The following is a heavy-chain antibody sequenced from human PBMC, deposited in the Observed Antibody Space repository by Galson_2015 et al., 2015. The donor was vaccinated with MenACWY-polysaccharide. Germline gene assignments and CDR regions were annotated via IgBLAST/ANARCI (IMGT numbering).Heavy chain of an antibody. CDR1: GFIFSNYV. CDR2: ISYDGSNT. Sequence: LRLSCAAFGFIFSNYVMHWVRQAPGKGLEWVAVISYDGSNTYSADSVKGRFTISRDNSKSTLYLQMNSLRPEDTAVYYCAKVTMDTSMPDDAFDIWGQGTMVTVSS. J-gene: IGHJ3*02. D-gene: IGHD5-18*01. V-gene: IGHV3-30*18. CDR3: AKVTMDTSMPDDAFDI.